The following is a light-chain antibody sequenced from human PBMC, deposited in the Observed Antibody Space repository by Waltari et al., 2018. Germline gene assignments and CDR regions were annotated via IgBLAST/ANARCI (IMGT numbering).Light chain of an antibody. CDR1: QSVSRT. CDR2: DAS. Sequence: EIVLTQSPGTRSFSPGGRAALSCRASQSVSRTLAWYQQKPGQAPRLLIYDASTRATGIPDRFSGSGSGTDFSLTISRLEPEDFAVYYCQKYGTLPATFGQGTKVEIK. CDR3: QKYGTLPAT. J-gene: IGKJ1*01. V-gene: IGKV3-20*01.